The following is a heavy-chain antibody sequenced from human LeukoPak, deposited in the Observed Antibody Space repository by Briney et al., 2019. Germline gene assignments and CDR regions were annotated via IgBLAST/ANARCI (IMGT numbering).Heavy chain of an antibody. CDR2: ISSSSSYI. CDR1: GFTFSSYS. V-gene: IGHV3-21*01. J-gene: IGHJ6*02. CDR3: ARDSSSWSYYYYGTDV. D-gene: IGHD6-13*01. Sequence: GGSLRLSCAASGFTFSSYSMNWGRQAPGKGLEWGSSISSSSSYIYYADSVKGRFTISRDNAKNSLYLQMNSLRAEDTAVYYCARDSSSWSYYYYGTDVWGQGTTVTVSS.